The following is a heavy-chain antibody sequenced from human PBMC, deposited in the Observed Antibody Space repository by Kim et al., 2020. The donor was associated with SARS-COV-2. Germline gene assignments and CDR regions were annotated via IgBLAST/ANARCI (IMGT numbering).Heavy chain of an antibody. CDR3: ARHSVLGYCSGGSCYLEYYYGMDV. CDR1: GGSISSSSYS. V-gene: IGHV4-39*01. J-gene: IGHJ6*02. Sequence: SETLSLTCTVSGGSISSSSYSWGWIRQPPGKGLEWIGSIYYSGNTYYNPSLKSRVTISVDTSKNQFSLKLSSVTAADTAVYYCARHSVLGYCSGGSCYLEYYYGMDVWGQGTTVTVSS. CDR2: IYYSGNT. D-gene: IGHD2-15*01.